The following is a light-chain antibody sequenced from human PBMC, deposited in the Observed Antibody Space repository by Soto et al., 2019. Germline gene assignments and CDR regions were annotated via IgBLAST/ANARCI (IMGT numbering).Light chain of an antibody. Sequence: DIQLTPSPSFLSASVVDRVTITCRASQGISSYLAWYQQKPGKAPKLLIYAASTLQSGGPSRFSCSGAGTEFTLTISSLQPEDFATDYCQQLNSYLLPFGGGTKVEIK. V-gene: IGKV1-9*01. CDR1: QGISSY. J-gene: IGKJ4*01. CDR2: AAS. CDR3: QQLNSYLLP.